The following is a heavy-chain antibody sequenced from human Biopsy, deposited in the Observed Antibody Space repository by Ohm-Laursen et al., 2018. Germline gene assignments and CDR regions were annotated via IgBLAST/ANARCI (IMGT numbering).Heavy chain of an antibody. CDR1: GFAFSYYG. J-gene: IGHJ6*02. Sequence: SLRLSCSASGFAFSYYGLHWVRQAPGKGLEWVAVIWYDGSRQYYADSVKGRFTISRDNSKNTLYLQMNSLRAEDTAVYYCARDGAAGYGLDVWGQGTTVTVSS. V-gene: IGHV3-33*01. CDR2: IWYDGSRQ. CDR3: ARDGAAGYGLDV. D-gene: IGHD6-25*01.